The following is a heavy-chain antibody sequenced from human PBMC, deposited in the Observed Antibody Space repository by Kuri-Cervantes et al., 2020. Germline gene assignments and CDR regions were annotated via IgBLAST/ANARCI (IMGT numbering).Heavy chain of an antibody. CDR3: ARTWIQLWLGWFDP. V-gene: IGHV1-46*01. D-gene: IGHD5-18*01. CDR2: INPSGGST. CDR1: GYTFTSYD. J-gene: IGHJ5*02. Sequence: ASVKVSCKASGYTFTSYDINWVRQATGQGLEWMGIINPSGGSTSYAQKFQGRVTMTRDTSTSTVYMELSSLRSEDTAVYYCARTWIQLWLGWFDPWGQGTLVTVSS.